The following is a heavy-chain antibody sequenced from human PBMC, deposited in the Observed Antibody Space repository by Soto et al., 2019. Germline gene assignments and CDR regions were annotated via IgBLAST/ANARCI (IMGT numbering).Heavy chain of an antibody. Sequence: EVQLLESGGGLVQPGGSLRLSCAVAGFTFSSYAMNWVRQAPGKGLEWVSGISGSGGSTYHADSVKGRLTISRDNSNNTLYLQMNSLRAEDTAVYYCAKGHGYGFDYWGQGTLVTVSS. CDR2: ISGSGGST. V-gene: IGHV3-23*01. CDR1: GFTFSSYA. D-gene: IGHD5-18*01. CDR3: AKGHGYGFDY. J-gene: IGHJ4*02.